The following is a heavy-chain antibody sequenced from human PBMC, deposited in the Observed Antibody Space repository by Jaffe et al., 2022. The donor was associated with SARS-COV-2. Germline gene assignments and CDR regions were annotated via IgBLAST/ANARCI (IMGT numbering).Heavy chain of an antibody. CDR3: AKTSGPYYYYNVMDV. Sequence: EVQLLESGGGLVQPGGSLRLSCAASGFTFSGYAMTWVRQAPGKGLEWVSSILGSGGNTYNADSVKGRFTISRDNSKNTLFLQMNSLRAEDTAVYYCAKTSGPYYYYNVMDVWGQGTTVTVSS. J-gene: IGHJ6*02. V-gene: IGHV3-23*01. CDR1: GFTFSGYA. CDR2: ILGSGGNT.